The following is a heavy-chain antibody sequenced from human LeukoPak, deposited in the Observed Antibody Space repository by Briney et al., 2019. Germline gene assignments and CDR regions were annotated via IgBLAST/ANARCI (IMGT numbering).Heavy chain of an antibody. CDR1: GFTFSSYS. J-gene: IGHJ4*02. CDR3: AREGYTTVTFDY. CDR2: ISSSSSYI. Sequence: PGGSLRLSCAASGFTFSSYSMNWVRQAPGKGLEWVSSISSSSSYIYYADLVKGRFTISRDNAKNSLYLQMNSLRAEDTAVYYCAREGYTTVTFDYWGQGTLVTVSS. D-gene: IGHD4-17*01. V-gene: IGHV3-21*01.